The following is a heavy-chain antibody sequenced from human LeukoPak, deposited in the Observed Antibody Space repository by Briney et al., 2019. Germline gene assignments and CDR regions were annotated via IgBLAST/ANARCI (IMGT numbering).Heavy chain of an antibody. CDR3: AFEGYSYGYN. Sequence: ASVKVSCKASGYTFTSYHMHWVRQAPGQGLEWMGIINPSGGSTSYAQKFQGRVTITADESTSTVYMELSSLRSDDTAIYYCAFEGYSYGYNWGQGTLVTVSS. CDR1: GYTFTSYH. CDR2: INPSGGST. D-gene: IGHD5-18*01. V-gene: IGHV1-46*01. J-gene: IGHJ4*02.